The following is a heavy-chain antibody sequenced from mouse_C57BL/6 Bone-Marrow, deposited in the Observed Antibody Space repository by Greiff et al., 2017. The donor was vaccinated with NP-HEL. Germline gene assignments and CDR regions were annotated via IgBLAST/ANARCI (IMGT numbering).Heavy chain of an antibody. CDR1: GYTFTSYW. CDR3: TGDCYGSSHYYFDG. D-gene: IGHD1-1*01. Sequence: VQLQQSGTVLARPGASVKMSCKTSGYTFTSYWMHWVKQRPGQGLEWIGAIYPGNSDTSYNQKFKGKAKLTAVTSASTAYMELSSLTNEDSAVYYCTGDCYGSSHYYFDGWGQGTTLTVSS. V-gene: IGHV1-5*01. CDR2: IYPGNSDT. J-gene: IGHJ2*01.